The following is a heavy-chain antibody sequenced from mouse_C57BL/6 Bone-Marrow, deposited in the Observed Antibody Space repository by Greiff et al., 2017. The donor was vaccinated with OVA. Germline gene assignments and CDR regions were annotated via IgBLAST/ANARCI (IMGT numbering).Heavy chain of an antibody. D-gene: IGHD1-1*01. V-gene: IGHV2-4*01. J-gene: IGHJ1*03. CDR1: GFSFTSYG. CDR3: AKRGYYGYWYFDV. Sequence: VQLVESGPGLVQPSQRLSITCTVSGFSFTSYGVHWVRQPPGKGLEWLGVIWSGGSTDYNAAFISRLSISKDNSKSQVFFKMNSLQADDTAIYYCAKRGYYGYWYFDVWGTGTTVTVSS. CDR2: IWSGGST.